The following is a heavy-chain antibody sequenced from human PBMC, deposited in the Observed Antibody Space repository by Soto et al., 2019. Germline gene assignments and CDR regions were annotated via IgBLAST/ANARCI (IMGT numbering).Heavy chain of an antibody. CDR1: GYTFTGYY. CDR3: ARGHDYGDFYFDY. CDR2: INPNSGGT. V-gene: IGHV1-2*04. D-gene: IGHD4-17*01. J-gene: IGHJ4*02. Sequence: ASVKVSCKASGYTFTGYYMHWVRQAPGQGLEWMGWINPNSGGTNYAQKFQGWVTMTRDTSISTAYMELSRLRSDDTAVYYCARGHDYGDFYFDYWGQGTLVTGSS.